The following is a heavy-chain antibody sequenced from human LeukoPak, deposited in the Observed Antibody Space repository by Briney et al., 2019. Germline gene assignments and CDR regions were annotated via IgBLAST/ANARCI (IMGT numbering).Heavy chain of an antibody. CDR3: AREWIQLWADAFDI. D-gene: IGHD5-18*01. J-gene: IGHJ3*02. V-gene: IGHV1-2*02. CDR2: INPNSGGT. Sequence: ASVTVSCKASGYTFTGYYMHWVRQAPGQGLEWMGWINPNSGGTNYAQKFQGRVIMTRDTSISTAYMELSRLRSDDTAVYYCAREWIQLWADAFDIWGQGTMVTVSS. CDR1: GYTFTGYY.